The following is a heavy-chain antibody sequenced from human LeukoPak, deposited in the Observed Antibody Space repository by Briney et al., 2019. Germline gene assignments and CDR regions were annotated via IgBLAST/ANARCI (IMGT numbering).Heavy chain of an antibody. J-gene: IGHJ4*02. CDR2: ISGSSGSS. V-gene: IGHV3-23*01. Sequence: PGGSLRLSCAASGFTFSSYAMTWVRQAPGKGLEWVSGISGSSGSSYYADSVKGRFTISRDYSNNTVYLQMNSLRAEDTAVYYCARYYYDSSGYSIFDYWGQGTLVTVSS. CDR3: ARYYYDSSGYSIFDY. CDR1: GFTFSSYA. D-gene: IGHD3-22*01.